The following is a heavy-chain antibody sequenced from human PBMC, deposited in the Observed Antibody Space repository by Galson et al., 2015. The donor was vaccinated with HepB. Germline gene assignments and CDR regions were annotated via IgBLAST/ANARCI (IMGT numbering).Heavy chain of an antibody. J-gene: IGHJ4*02. CDR3: ARAISSSWRRGLGVDY. Sequence: SLRLSCAASGFTFSSYAMHWVRQAPGKGLEWVAVISYDGSNKYYADSVKGRFTISRDNSKNTLYLQMNSLRAEDTAVYYCARAISSSWRRGLGVDYWGQGTLVTVSS. CDR2: ISYDGSNK. V-gene: IGHV3-30-3*01. D-gene: IGHD6-13*01. CDR1: GFTFSSYA.